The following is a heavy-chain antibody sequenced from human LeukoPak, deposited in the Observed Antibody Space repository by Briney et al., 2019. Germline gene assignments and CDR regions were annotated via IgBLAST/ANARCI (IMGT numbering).Heavy chain of an antibody. CDR2: ISGSGGST. V-gene: IGHV3-23*01. CDR1: GFTLSNYV. CDR3: AKDSKSRTYYYGSGGDFFFDY. Sequence: PGGSLRLSCAASGFTLSNYVMSWVRQAPGEGLEWGSAISGSGGSTYYVDSVKGRFTISRDNSKNTLYLQTNSQRAEDTAVYYCAKDSKSRTYYYGSGGDFFFDYWGQGTLVTVSS. J-gene: IGHJ4*02. D-gene: IGHD3-10*01.